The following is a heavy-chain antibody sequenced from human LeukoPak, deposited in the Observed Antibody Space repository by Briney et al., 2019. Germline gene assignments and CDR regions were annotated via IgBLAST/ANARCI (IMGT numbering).Heavy chain of an antibody. CDR2: INHGGST. J-gene: IGHJ3*02. CDR1: Y. CDR3: ARVPQYLMVRGKRNDAFDI. Sequence: YXSWIRQPPGKGLEWVWEINHGGSTNYAPSLKGRVTISGDTSKNKLSLKMISATAADTAVYYCARVPQYLMVRGKRNDAFDIWGQGTMVTVSS. D-gene: IGHD3-10*01. V-gene: IGHV4-34*01.